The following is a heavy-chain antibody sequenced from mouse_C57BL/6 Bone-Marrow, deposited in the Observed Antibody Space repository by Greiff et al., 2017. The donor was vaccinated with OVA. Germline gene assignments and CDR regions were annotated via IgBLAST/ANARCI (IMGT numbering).Heavy chain of an antibody. V-gene: IGHV14-4*01. Sequence: EVQLKESGAELVRPGASVKLSCTASGFNIKDDYMHWVKQRPEQGLEWIGWIDPENGDTEYASKFQGKATITADTSSNTAYLQLSSLTSEDTAVSCWTTGSTRDYGGGGTTPPVSS. CDR3: TTGSTRDY. CDR2: IDPENGDT. CDR1: GFNIKDDY. D-gene: IGHD2-14*01. J-gene: IGHJ2*01.